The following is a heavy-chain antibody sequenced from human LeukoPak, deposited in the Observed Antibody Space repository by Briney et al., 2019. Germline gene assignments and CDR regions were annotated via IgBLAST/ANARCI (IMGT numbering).Heavy chain of an antibody. J-gene: IGHJ1*01. V-gene: IGHV5-51*01. D-gene: IGHD3-10*01. CDR1: GYSFTSYW. Sequence: GESLKISCKGSGYSFTSYWIGWVRQMPGKGLEWMGIIYPGDSDTRYSPSFQGQVTISADKSISTAYLQWSSLKASDTAMYYCARLMVRGVMVLGAEYFQYWGQGTLVTVSS. CDR3: ARLMVRGVMVLGAEYFQY. CDR2: IYPGDSDT.